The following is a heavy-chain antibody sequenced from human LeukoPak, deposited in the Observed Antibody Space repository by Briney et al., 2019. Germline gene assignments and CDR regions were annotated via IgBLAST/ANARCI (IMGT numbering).Heavy chain of an antibody. J-gene: IGHJ3*02. CDR3: ARERGVSTVTTEDDAFDI. D-gene: IGHD4-17*01. CDR1: GGSISSSSYY. V-gene: IGHV4-39*07. Sequence: SQTLSLTCTVSGGSISSSSYYWGWIRQPPGKGLEWIGSIYYSGSTYYNPSLKSRVTISVDTSKNQFSLKLSSVTAADTAGYYCARERGVSTVTTEDDAFDIWGRGTMVTVSS. CDR2: IYYSGST.